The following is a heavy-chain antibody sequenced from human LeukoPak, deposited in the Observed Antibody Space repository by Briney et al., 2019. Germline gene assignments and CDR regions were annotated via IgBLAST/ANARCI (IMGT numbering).Heavy chain of an antibody. CDR3: ARRILSSGWPFDY. D-gene: IGHD6-19*01. V-gene: IGHV4-34*01. CDR2: INHSGST. Sequence: SETLSLTCAVYGGSFSGHYWSWIRQPPGKGLEWIGEINHSGSTNYNPSLKSRVTISVDTSKNQFSLKLSSVTAADTAVHYCARRILSSGWPFDYWGQGTLVTVSS. J-gene: IGHJ4*02. CDR1: GGSFSGHY.